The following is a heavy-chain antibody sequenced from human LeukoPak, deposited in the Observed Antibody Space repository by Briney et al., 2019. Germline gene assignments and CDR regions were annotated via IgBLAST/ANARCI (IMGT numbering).Heavy chain of an antibody. CDR3: ARVALRPIDYSNPEFDP. J-gene: IGHJ5*02. CDR1: GFTFSSYG. D-gene: IGHD4-11*01. CDR2: ISYDGSNK. Sequence: GGSLRLSCAASGFTFSSYGMHWVRQAPGKGLEWVAVISYDGSNKCYADSVKGRFTISRDNAENSMYLQMNSLRAEDTAVYYCARVALRPIDYSNPEFDPWGQGTLVTVSS. V-gene: IGHV3-30*03.